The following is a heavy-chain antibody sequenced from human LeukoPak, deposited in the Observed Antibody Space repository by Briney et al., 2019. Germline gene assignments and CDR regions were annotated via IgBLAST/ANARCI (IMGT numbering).Heavy chain of an antibody. CDR3: ARDRRDWEYDY. D-gene: IGHD2-21*02. CDR2: INSDGSST. CDR1: GFTFSSYW. J-gene: IGHJ4*02. V-gene: IGHV3-74*01. Sequence: GGSLRLSCAASGFTFSSYWMRWVRQAPGKGLVWVSRINSDGSSTSYADSVKGRFTISRDNAKNTLYLQMNSLRAEDTAVYYCARDRRDWEYDYWGQGTLVTVSS.